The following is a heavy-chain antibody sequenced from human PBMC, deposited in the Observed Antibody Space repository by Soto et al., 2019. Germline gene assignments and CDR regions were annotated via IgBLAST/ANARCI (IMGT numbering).Heavy chain of an antibody. J-gene: IGHJ6*02. CDR1: GYSFTDYH. CDR3: ARGDSTDCSNGVCSFFYKHDMDV. Sequence: ASVKVSCKASGYSFTDYHIQWGRQAPGQGLEWVGRINPKSGGTSTAQKFQGWVTMTTDTSISKASMELTRLKSDDTAIYYCARGDSTDCSNGVCSFFYKHDMDVSG. CDR2: INPKSGGT. V-gene: IGHV1-2*04. D-gene: IGHD2-8*01.